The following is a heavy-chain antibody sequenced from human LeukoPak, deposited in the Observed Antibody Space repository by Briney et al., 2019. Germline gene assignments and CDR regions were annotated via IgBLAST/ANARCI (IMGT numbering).Heavy chain of an antibody. CDR2: IYYSGST. D-gene: IGHD3-10*01. V-gene: IGHV4-59*08. J-gene: IGHJ4*02. Sequence: PSETLSLTCTVSGGSISSYYWSWIRQPPGKGLEWIGYIYYSGSTNYNPSLKSRVTISVDTSKNQFSLKLNSVTAADTAVYYCAWGHGSGSKGFDYWGQGTLVTVSS. CDR1: GGSISSYY. CDR3: AWGHGSGSKGFDY.